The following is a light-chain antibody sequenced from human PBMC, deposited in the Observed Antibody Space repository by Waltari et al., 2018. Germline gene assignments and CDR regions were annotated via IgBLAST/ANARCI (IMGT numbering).Light chain of an antibody. CDR3: CSYAGSGTYV. CDR1: NRDVGNYNL. J-gene: IGLJ1*01. V-gene: IGLV2-23*02. CDR2: EVI. Sequence: QSALTQPASVSGTPGPSITIPCTGHNRDVGNYNLFSWYQHHPGEAPKLMICEVIKRPSGVSNRFSGSKSGNTASPTISGLQAEDEADYYCCSYAGSGTYVFGTGTKVTVL.